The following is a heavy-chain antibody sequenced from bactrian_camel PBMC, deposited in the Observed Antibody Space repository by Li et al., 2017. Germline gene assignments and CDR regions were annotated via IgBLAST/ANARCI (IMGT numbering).Heavy chain of an antibody. CDR2: IDSGGGST. CDR1: GFGFSGNG. CDR3: PRRQEVSGTAHFTT. D-gene: IGHD5*01. J-gene: IGHJ4*01. V-gene: IGHV3S40*01. Sequence: EVQLVESGGGLVQPGGSLRLSYAASGFGFSGNGMSWVRQAPGKGLEWVASIDSGGGSTYYADSMRARFTISRDNAKNTLYLEMDSLKLRTLPCISAPRRQEVSGTAHFTTGARAPRSPSP.